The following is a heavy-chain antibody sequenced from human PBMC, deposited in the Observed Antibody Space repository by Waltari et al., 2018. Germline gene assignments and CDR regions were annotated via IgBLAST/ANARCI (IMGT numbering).Heavy chain of an antibody. J-gene: IGHJ4*02. D-gene: IGHD2-2*01. CDR2: INPSNGQT. CDR1: GYPFINSG. V-gene: IGHV1-18*03. Sequence: QVQLVQSGPEVKNPGASVKVSCKASGYPFINSGISWVLQAPGQGFQYMVWINPSNGQTDYKQQLQGRLTMTTDTSTTTAYMELTGLRSDDMAIYYCSRVGLYSTSWNGRASDHWGQGTRVIVSS. CDR3: SRVGLYSTSWNGRASDH.